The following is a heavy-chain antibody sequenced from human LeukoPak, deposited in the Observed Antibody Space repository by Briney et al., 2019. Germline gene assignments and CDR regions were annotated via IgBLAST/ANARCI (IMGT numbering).Heavy chain of an antibody. CDR2: VYHTGTS. D-gene: IGHD2-8*01. V-gene: IGHV4-59*01. J-gene: IGHJ4*02. Sequence: TSETLSLTCSVSGASTNDYYWTWIRQPPGKGLEWIGYVYHTGTSGYHPSLKSRVAMSLDTSKNQVSLKLRSVTAADTAVYFCTRVVNGGHFDYWGQGTLVTVSS. CDR1: GASTNDYY. CDR3: TRVVNGGHFDY.